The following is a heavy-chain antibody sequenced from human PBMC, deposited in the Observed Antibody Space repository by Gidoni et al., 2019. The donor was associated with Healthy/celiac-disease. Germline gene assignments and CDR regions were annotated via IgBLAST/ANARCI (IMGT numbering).Heavy chain of an antibody. CDR1: GFTFIRYA. Sequence: QVQLVESGGGVVQPGRSLRLSCAAPGFTFIRYASHGVPQAPGKGLEWVAVISYDGSNKYYADSVKGRFTISRDNSKNTLYLQMNSLRAEDTAVYYCARAWVPTYYDFWSGYYSSFDYWGQGTLVTVSS. CDR3: ARAWVPTYYDFWSGYYSSFDY. CDR2: ISYDGSNK. V-gene: IGHV3-30-3*01. J-gene: IGHJ4*02. D-gene: IGHD3-3*01.